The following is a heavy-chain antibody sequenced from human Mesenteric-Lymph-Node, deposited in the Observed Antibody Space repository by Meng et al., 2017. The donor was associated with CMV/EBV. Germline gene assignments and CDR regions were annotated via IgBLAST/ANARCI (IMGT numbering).Heavy chain of an antibody. V-gene: IGHV1-8*03. CDR1: GYTFTSYY. Sequence: ASVKVSCKASGYTFTSYYMHWVRQATGHGLEWMGWMNPNSGNTGYAQKFQGRVTITRNTSISTAYMELSSLRSEDTAVYYCARQFSSGSYYYYYYGMDVWGQGTTVTVSS. D-gene: IGHD3-10*01. J-gene: IGHJ6*02. CDR2: MNPNSGNT. CDR3: ARQFSSGSYYYYYYGMDV.